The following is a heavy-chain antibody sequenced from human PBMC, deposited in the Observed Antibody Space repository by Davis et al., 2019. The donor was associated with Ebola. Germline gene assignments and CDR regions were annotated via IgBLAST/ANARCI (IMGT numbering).Heavy chain of an antibody. CDR3: ARCGYSYGYYYYGMDV. Sequence: AASVKVSCKASGYTFTGYYMHWVRQAPGQGLEWMGWINPNSGGTNYAQKFQGWVTMTRDTSISPAYMELSRLRSDDTAVYYCARCGYSYGYYYYGMDVWGQGTTVTVSS. J-gene: IGHJ6*02. CDR2: INPNSGGT. D-gene: IGHD5-18*01. CDR1: GYTFTGYY. V-gene: IGHV1-2*04.